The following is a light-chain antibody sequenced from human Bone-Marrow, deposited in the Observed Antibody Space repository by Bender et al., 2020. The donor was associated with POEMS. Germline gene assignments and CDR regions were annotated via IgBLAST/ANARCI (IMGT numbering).Light chain of an antibody. Sequence: QSVLTQPPSASGTPGQRVTISCSTSSSDIGTNYVYWYQQFPGTAPKLLIYRNSQRPSGVPDRFSGSKSGTSASLAISGLQSEDEGDYYCQSYDNSLGGWVFGGGTKLTVL. CDR3: QSYDNSLGGWV. J-gene: IGLJ3*02. V-gene: IGLV1-47*01. CDR1: SSDIGTNY. CDR2: RNS.